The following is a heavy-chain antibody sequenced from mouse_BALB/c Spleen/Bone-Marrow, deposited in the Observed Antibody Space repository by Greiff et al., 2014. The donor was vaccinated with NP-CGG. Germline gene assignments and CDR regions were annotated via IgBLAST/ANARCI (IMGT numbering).Heavy chain of an antibody. CDR1: GFNIKDTY. CDR3: ASYYYGSSTFAY. Sequence: VQLKESGAELVKPGASVKLSCTASGFNIKDTYMHWVKQRPEQGLEWIGRIDPANGNTKYDPKFQGKATITADTSSNTAYLQRSSLTSEDTAVYYCASYYYGSSTFAYWGQGTLVTVSA. V-gene: IGHV14-3*02. D-gene: IGHD1-1*01. J-gene: IGHJ3*01. CDR2: IDPANGNT.